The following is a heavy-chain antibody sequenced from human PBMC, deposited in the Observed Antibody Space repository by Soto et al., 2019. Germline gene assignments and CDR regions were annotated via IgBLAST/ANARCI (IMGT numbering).Heavy chain of an antibody. Sequence: ASVKVSCKASGYTFTSYGISWVRQAPGQGLEWMGWISAYNGNTNSAQKLQGRVTMTTDTSTSTAYMELRSLRSDDTAVYYCARDSHYYGSGSYPIYYGMDVWGQGTTVTVSS. J-gene: IGHJ6*02. CDR1: GYTFTSYG. V-gene: IGHV1-18*01. D-gene: IGHD3-10*01. CDR2: ISAYNGNT. CDR3: ARDSHYYGSGSYPIYYGMDV.